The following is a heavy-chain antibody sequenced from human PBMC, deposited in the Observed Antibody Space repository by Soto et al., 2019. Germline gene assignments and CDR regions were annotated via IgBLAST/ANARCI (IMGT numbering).Heavy chain of an antibody. CDR3: ASERVSWNYARYYYMDV. J-gene: IGHJ6*03. D-gene: IGHD1-7*01. Sequence: GGSLRLSCAASGFTFDDYTMHWVRQAPGKGLEWVSLISWDGGSTYYADSVKGRFTISRDNSKNSLYLQMNSLRTEDTAVYYCASERVSWNYARYYYMDVWGKGTTVTVSS. V-gene: IGHV3-43*01. CDR2: ISWDGGST. CDR1: GFTFDDYT.